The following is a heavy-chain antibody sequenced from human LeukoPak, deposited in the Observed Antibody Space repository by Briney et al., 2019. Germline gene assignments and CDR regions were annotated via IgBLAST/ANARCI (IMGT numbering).Heavy chain of an antibody. V-gene: IGHV3-30-3*01. Sequence: PGGSLRLSCAASGFTFSSYAIHWVRQAPGKGLEWVAVISYDGSNKYYADSVKGRFTISRDNSKNTLYLQMNSLRAEDTAVYYCARVLRREYNWGGGDYWGQGTLVTVSS. J-gene: IGHJ4*02. CDR1: GFTFSSYA. CDR3: ARVLRREYNWGGGDY. D-gene: IGHD1-20*01. CDR2: ISYDGSNK.